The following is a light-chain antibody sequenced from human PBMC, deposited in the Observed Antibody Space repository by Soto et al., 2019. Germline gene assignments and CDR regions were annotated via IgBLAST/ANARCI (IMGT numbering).Light chain of an antibody. J-gene: IGKJ1*01. Sequence: DIVLTRAPATLSLSPGERATLSCRASQSVSSYLAWYQQKPGQAPRLLIYDASNRATGIPARFSGSGSGTDFTLTISSLEPEDFAVYYCQQRSGWTFGQGTKVDIK. CDR3: QQRSGWT. V-gene: IGKV3-11*01. CDR2: DAS. CDR1: QSVSSY.